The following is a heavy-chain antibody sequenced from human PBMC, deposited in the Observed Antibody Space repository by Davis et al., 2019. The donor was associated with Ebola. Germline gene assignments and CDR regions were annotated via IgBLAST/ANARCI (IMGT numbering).Heavy chain of an antibody. D-gene: IGHD3-10*01. Sequence: ASVKVSCKASGYTFTNYGITWVRQAPGQGLEWMGWMNPHNGNTNYAQNVQGRVIMTSDTATTTAYMEVGSLRSDDTAVYYCARDRGGDYSFDYWGQGTLVTVSS. CDR3: ARDRGGDYSFDY. V-gene: IGHV1-18*04. J-gene: IGHJ4*02. CDR1: GYTFTNYG. CDR2: MNPHNGNT.